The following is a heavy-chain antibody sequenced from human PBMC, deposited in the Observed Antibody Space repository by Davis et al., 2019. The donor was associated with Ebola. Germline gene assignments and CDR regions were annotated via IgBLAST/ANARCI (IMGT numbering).Heavy chain of an antibody. D-gene: IGHD3-10*01. V-gene: IGHV3-73*01. J-gene: IGHJ4*02. CDR2: IRSKTNNYAT. CDR1: GFTFSGSA. CDR3: TTGSSSGDY. Sequence: PGGSLRLSCAASGFTFSGSAMHWVRQASGKGLEWVGRIRSKTNNYATAYAASVRGRFTVSRDDSKNTAFLQMNSLKTDDTAVYYCTTGSSSGDYWGQGILVTVSS.